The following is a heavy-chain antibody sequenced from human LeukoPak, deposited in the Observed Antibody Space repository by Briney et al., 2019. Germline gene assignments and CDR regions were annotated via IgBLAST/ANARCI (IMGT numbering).Heavy chain of an antibody. J-gene: IGHJ4*02. CDR3: ASVDTAMVLDY. CDR1: GGSISSYY. Sequence: SETLSLTCTVSGGSISSYYWSWIRQPPGKGLEWIGYIYYSGCTNYNPSLKSRVTISVDTSKNQFSLKLSSVTAADTAVYYCASVDTAMVLDYWGQGTLVTVSS. D-gene: IGHD5-18*01. V-gene: IGHV4-59*01. CDR2: IYYSGCT.